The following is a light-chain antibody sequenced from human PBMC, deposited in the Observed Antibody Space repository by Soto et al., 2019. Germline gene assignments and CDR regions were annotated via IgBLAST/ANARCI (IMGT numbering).Light chain of an antibody. Sequence: DIVMTQSPAILSVSPGERATLSCRASQSVETFLAWFQHKAGQAPRLLIFGASTRAAGVPARFSGGGSGTEFTLTIDSLRSEDFAVYFCQQYHAWPPGTFGGGNKVDIK. CDR2: GAS. V-gene: IGKV3-15*01. CDR3: QQYHAWPPGT. CDR1: QSVETF. J-gene: IGKJ4*01.